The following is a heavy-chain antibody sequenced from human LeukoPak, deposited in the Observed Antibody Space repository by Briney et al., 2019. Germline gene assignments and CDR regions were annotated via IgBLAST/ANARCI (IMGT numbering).Heavy chain of an antibody. CDR1: GYTFTTYG. Sequence: ASVKVSCKASGYTFTTYGVSWVRQAPGQGLEWMGWISAYNGNTKYAQKVQGRVTMTTDTSTSTAYMELRGLRSDDTAVYYCARGLGGSGSYFLTFDYWGQGTLVTVSS. CDR3: ARGLGGSGSYFLTFDY. J-gene: IGHJ4*02. D-gene: IGHD1-26*01. V-gene: IGHV1-18*01. CDR2: ISAYNGNT.